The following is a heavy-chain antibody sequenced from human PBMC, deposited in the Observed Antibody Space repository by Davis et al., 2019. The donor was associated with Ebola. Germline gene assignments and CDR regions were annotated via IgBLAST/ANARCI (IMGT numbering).Heavy chain of an antibody. CDR2: IYYSGST. CDR3: ARRGTIDY. CDR1: GGSISSGGYY. V-gene: IGHV4-61*08. J-gene: IGHJ4*02. D-gene: IGHD3/OR15-3a*01. Sequence: GSLRLSCTVSGGSISSGGYYWSWIRQPPGKGLEWIGYIYYSGSTNYNPSLKSRVTISVDTSKNQFSLKLSSVTAADTAVYYCARRGTIDYWGQGTLVTVSS.